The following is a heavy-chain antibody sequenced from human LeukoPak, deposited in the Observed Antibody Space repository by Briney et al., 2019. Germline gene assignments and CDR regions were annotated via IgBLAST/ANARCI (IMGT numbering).Heavy chain of an antibody. V-gene: IGHV3-74*01. CDR1: GFTFSSYW. CDR3: ATSRTFDY. Sequence: QAGGSLRLSCAASGFTFSSYWKHWVRQAPGKGLVWVSRINSDGSTTNYADSVKGRFTISRDNTKNTLYLQMNSLRAEDTAMYYCATSRTFDYWGQGTLVTVSS. D-gene: IGHD1-1*01. CDR2: INSDGSTT. J-gene: IGHJ4*02.